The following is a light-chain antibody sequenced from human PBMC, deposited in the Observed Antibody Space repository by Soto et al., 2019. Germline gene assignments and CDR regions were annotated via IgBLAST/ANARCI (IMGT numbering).Light chain of an antibody. CDR1: SGHSSYI. V-gene: IGLV4-60*03. J-gene: IGLJ3*02. CDR3: ETWDSKV. CDR2: LEGSGSY. Sequence: QLVLTQSSSASASLGSSVKLTCTLSSGHSSYIIAWHQQQPGKAPRYLMKLEGSGSYNKGSGVPDRFSGSSSGADRYLTISNLQSEDEADYYCETWDSKVFGGGTKVT.